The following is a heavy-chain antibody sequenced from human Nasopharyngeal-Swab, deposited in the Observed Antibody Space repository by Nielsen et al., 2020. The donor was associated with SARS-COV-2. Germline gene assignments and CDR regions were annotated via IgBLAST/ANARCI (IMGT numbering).Heavy chain of an antibody. Sequence: WISQPPGKGLEWIGEIYYSGSTTYNPSLKSRVTMSMDRSKNQFSLNLNSVTAADTAVYYCATKDYSGPYWPDFDFWGQGTLVTVSS. CDR3: ATKDYSGPYWPDFDF. J-gene: IGHJ4*02. CDR2: IYYSGST. D-gene: IGHD2-8*02. V-gene: IGHV4-28*01.